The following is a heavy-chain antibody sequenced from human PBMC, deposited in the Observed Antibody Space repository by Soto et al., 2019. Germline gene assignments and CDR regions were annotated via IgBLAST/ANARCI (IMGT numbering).Heavy chain of an antibody. V-gene: IGHV1-69*02. D-gene: IGHD6-13*01. J-gene: IGHJ6*03. CDR1: GGTFSSYT. CDR2: IIPILGIA. CDR3: ASSAAAGTLYFDYYYYMDV. Sequence: SVKVSCKASGGTFSSYTISWVRQAPGQGLEWMGRIIPILGIANYAQKFQGRVTITADKSTSTAYMELSSLRSEDTAVYYCASSAAAGTLYFDYYYYMDVWGKGTTVTVSS.